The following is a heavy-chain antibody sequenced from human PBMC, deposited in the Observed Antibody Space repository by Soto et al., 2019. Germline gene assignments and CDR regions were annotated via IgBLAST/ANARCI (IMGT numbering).Heavy chain of an antibody. J-gene: IGHJ6*02. CDR1: GFTFISYD. Sequence: QVQLVVSGGGVVQPGRSLRLSCAASGFTFISYDMHWVRQAPGKGLEGVAVISFDGSTEYYAESVKGRFTISRDNSKNSVYPQTNSLGSEHTAVYYWARSRHGSGSYTHFYYGLDVWGQGTTVTVSS. CDR3: ARSRHGSGSYTHFYYGLDV. CDR2: ISFDGSTE. D-gene: IGHD3-10*01. V-gene: IGHV3-30-3*01.